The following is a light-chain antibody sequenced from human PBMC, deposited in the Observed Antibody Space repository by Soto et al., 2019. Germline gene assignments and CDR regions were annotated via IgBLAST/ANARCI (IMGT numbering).Light chain of an antibody. J-gene: IGKJ4*01. CDR3: QQYGSSPLT. CDR1: QSVSSSY. Sequence: EIVLTQSPGTLSLSPGERATLSCRASQSVSSSYLAWYQQKPGQAPRLLIYGASSRATGIPDRFSGSGSGTDFNLTISRLEPEDVAVYYCQQYGSSPLTFGGGTQVEIK. V-gene: IGKV3-20*01. CDR2: GAS.